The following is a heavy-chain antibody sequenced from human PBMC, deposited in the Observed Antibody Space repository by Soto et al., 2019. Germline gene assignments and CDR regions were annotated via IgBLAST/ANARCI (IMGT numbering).Heavy chain of an antibody. J-gene: IGHJ4*02. CDR1: GYSFTSCW. CDR3: ARHVGGSYLLFDH. Sequence: GESLKISCKGSGYSFTSCWITWVRQMPGKGLEWMGRIDPSDSYTNYSPSFEGHVTISVDKSIGTAYLQWGSLKASDTAVYYCARHVGGSYLLFDHWGQGTLVTVSS. CDR2: IDPSDSYT. D-gene: IGHD1-1*01. V-gene: IGHV5-10-1*01.